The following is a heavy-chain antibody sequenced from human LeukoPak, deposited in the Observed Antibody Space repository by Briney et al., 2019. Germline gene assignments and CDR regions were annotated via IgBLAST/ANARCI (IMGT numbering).Heavy chain of an antibody. Sequence: SQTLSLTCTVSGGSISSRSYYWSWIRQPAEKGLEWIGRVYTTGSTHYNPSLKSRVTISLDTSKNQFSLKLSSVTAADTAVYYCVRYYDYVWGSYRDTDRFDIWGQGTMVTVSS. J-gene: IGHJ3*02. V-gene: IGHV4-61*02. CDR3: VRYYDYVWGSYRDTDRFDI. CDR1: GGSISSRSYY. CDR2: VYTTGST. D-gene: IGHD3-16*02.